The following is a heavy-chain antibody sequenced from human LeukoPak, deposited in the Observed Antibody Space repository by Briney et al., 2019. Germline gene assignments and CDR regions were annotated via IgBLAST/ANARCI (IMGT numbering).Heavy chain of an antibody. CDR3: ARVISYDSSGGYYY. V-gene: IGHV5-51*01. CDR1: GYTFTSYG. CDR2: IYPGDSDT. D-gene: IGHD3-22*01. J-gene: IGHJ4*02. Sequence: KVSCKASGYTFTSYGISWVRQMPGKGLEWMGIIYPGDSDTRYSPSFQGQVTISADKSISTAYLQWSSLKASDTAMYYCARVISYDSSGGYYYWGQGTLVTVSS.